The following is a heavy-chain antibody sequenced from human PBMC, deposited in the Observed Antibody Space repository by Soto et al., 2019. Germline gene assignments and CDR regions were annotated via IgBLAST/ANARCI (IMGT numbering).Heavy chain of an antibody. CDR3: AKSRYSDSSGDFYDY. D-gene: IGHD3-22*01. CDR1: AFTFNNYA. V-gene: IGHV3-23*01. J-gene: IGHJ4*02. Sequence: EVQLLESGGGLVQPGGSLSLSCAASAFTFNNYAMSWVRQAPGKVLEWVSGIGGSGRTTYYADSVKGRFTISRDNSNNTLFLQMNSLRAEDTAVYYCAKSRYSDSSGDFYDYWGQGTLVTVSS. CDR2: IGGSGRTT.